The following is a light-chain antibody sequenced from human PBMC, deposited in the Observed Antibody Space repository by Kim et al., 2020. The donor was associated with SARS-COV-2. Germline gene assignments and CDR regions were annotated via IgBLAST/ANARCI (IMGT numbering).Light chain of an antibody. CDR2: NNY. CDR1: NSNIGAGYE. Sequence: QSVLTQPPSMSGDPGHSVTISCTGSNSNIGAGYEVHWYQQLPGTAPKLLIYNNYRRPSGVPDRFSGSTSATSASLAITWLQAEDEAVYYCQSYDTGLSGIIFGGGTQLTVL. J-gene: IGLJ2*01. V-gene: IGLV1-40*01. CDR3: QSYDTGLSGII.